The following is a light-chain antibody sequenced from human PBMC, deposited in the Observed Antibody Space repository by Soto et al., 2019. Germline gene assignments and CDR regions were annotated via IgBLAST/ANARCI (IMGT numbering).Light chain of an antibody. CDR2: DAY. CDR1: QDISNY. CDR3: QNFNSLPPT. V-gene: IGKV1-33*01. Sequence: DIKMTQSPSSLSASVGDRVTISCQASQDISNYLNWYQQKPGKVPKLLIYDAYNLQTGVPSRFSGSGTGNDFTVTLSSLLPEDVATYYCQNFNSLPPTFGPGTNVDFK. J-gene: IGKJ3*01.